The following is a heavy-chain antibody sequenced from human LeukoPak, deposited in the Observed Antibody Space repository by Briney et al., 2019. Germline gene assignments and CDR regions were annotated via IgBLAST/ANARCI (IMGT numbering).Heavy chain of an antibody. Sequence: ASVKVSCKASGDTFTSHDVYWVRQAPGQGLEWMGWINPNSGGTNYAQKFQGRVTMTRDTSISTAYMELSRLRSDDTAVYYCARDLVGAKRDWGQGTLVTVSS. D-gene: IGHD1-26*01. CDR1: GDTFTSHD. V-gene: IGHV1-2*02. J-gene: IGHJ4*02. CDR2: INPNSGGT. CDR3: ARDLVGAKRD.